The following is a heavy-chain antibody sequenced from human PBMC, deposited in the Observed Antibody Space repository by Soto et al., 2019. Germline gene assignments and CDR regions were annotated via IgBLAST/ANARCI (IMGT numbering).Heavy chain of an antibody. Sequence: QVQLVQSGAEVKKPGASVKVSCKASGYTFTSYGISWVRQAPGQGLEWMGGISAYNGNTNYAQKLQGRVTRTTDTSTSTAYMELRSLRSDDTAVYYCARDRYFDWLYDESFDYWGQGTLVTVSS. J-gene: IGHJ4*02. D-gene: IGHD3-9*01. V-gene: IGHV1-18*01. CDR2: ISAYNGNT. CDR1: GYTFTSYG. CDR3: ARDRYFDWLYDESFDY.